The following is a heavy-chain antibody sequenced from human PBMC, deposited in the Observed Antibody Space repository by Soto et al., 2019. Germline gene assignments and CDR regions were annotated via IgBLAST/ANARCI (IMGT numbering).Heavy chain of an antibody. Sequence: PSETLSLTCTVSGGSISSSSYYWGWIRQPPGKGLEWIGSIYYSGSTYYNPSLKSRITLSVDRSKSQFSLKLTSVTAADTAVYYCARLLYDSRGYYYFDYWGQGTLVTVSS. CDR2: IYYSGST. CDR1: GGSISSSSYY. D-gene: IGHD3-22*01. CDR3: ARLLYDSRGYYYFDY. V-gene: IGHV4-39*01. J-gene: IGHJ4*02.